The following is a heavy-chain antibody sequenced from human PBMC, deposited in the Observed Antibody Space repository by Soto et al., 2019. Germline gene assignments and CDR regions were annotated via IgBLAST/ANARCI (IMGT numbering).Heavy chain of an antibody. CDR3: ANVLTRDEYAWIQAFDV. CDR2: IIPVLGTA. Sequence: QVQLVQSGAEVKKPGSSAKVSCKTSGDTFSIFAINWVRQVPGQGLDWMGGIIPVLGTAKYSQKFQGRVTISADESTGTAYMELSSLRSEDTAMYYCANVLTRDEYAWIQAFDVWGQGTMVTVSS. J-gene: IGHJ3*01. D-gene: IGHD5-18*01. CDR1: GDTFSIFA. V-gene: IGHV1-69*11.